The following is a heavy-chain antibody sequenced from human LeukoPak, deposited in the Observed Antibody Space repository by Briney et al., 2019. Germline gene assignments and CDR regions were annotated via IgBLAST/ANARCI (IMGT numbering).Heavy chain of an antibody. CDR3: ARDGLWGSSEY. J-gene: IGHJ4*02. Sequence: PGGSLRLSCAASGFTFSSYGMHWVRQAPGKGLEWVAVIWYDGSNKYYADSVKGRFTISRDNAKNSLYLQMNSLRAEDTAVYYCARDGLWGSSEYWGQGTLLTVSS. CDR2: IWYDGSNK. V-gene: IGHV3-33*01. D-gene: IGHD3-16*01. CDR1: GFTFSSYG.